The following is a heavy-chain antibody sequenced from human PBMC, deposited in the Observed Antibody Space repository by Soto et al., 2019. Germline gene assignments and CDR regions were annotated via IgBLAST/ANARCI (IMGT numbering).Heavy chain of an antibody. CDR1: GYSFTSYW. CDR3: ARRLSSPNYYYYGTDV. Sequence: GESLKISCKGSGYSFTSYWIGWVRQMPGKGLEWMGIILPGDSDIRYSPSFQGQVTISAAKSISTAYLQWSSLKASDTAVYYCARRLSSPNYYYYGTDVWGQGTTVTVSS. CDR2: ILPGDSDI. J-gene: IGHJ6*01. D-gene: IGHD6-13*01. V-gene: IGHV5-51*01.